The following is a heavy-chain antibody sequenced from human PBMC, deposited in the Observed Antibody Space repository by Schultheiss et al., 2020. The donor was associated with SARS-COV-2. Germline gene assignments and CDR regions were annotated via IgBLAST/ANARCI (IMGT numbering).Heavy chain of an antibody. J-gene: IGHJ4*02. CDR3: ARYQAVAGYFDY. Sequence: GSLRLSCAASGFTFSSYAMHWVRQAPGKGLEWVAVISYDGSNKYYADSVKGRFTISRDNSKNTLYLQMNSLRAEDTAVYYCARYQAVAGYFDYWGQGTLVTVSS. CDR1: GFTFSSYA. D-gene: IGHD6-19*01. V-gene: IGHV3-30-3*01. CDR2: ISYDGSNK.